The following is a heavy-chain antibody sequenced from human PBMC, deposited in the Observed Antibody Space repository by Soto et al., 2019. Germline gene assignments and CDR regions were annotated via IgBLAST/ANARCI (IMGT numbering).Heavy chain of an antibody. D-gene: IGHD6-19*01. CDR2: IIPILGIT. Sequence: QVQLVQSGAEVKKPESSVKVSCKASGGTFSSYTISWVRQAPGQGLEWMGRIIPILGITNYAQKFQGRVTXXGXQSTSTAYMELGSLRSEDTAVYYCAIAVAGTHGMDVWGQGTTVTVSS. V-gene: IGHV1-69*02. CDR1: GGTFSSYT. J-gene: IGHJ6*02. CDR3: AIAVAGTHGMDV.